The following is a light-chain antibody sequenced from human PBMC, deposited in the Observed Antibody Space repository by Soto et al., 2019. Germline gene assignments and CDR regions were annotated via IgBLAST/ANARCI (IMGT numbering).Light chain of an antibody. V-gene: IGLV2-11*01. Sequence: QSALTQPRSVSGSPGQSVTISCTGTISDVGSYRYVSWYQQHPGKAPKVMIYDVSKRPSGVPDRFSGSKSGNTASLTISGLQADDEADYYCCSYAGSYTYVFGTGTQLTVL. CDR3: CSYAGSYTYV. CDR1: ISDVGSYRY. CDR2: DVS. J-gene: IGLJ1*01.